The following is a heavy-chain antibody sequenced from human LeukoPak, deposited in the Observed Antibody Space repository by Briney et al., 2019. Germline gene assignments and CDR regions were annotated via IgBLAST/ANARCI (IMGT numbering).Heavy chain of an antibody. D-gene: IGHD3-10*01. V-gene: IGHV3-23*01. CDR1: GFTFNNYV. CDR3: VATRVCGGVLLRPNCLYFEN. J-gene: IGHJ4*02. Sequence: GGSLRLSCAASGFTFNNYVMSWVRQAPGKGLEWVSGIDYSGGNTNYADSVLGRFTVFRDNSKNTLYLQMNSLRAEDTAVYYCVATRVCGGVLLRPNCLYFENWGQGTLVSVSS. CDR2: IDYSGGNT.